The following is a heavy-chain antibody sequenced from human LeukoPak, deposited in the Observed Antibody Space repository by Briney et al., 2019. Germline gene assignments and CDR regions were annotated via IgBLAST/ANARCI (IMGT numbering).Heavy chain of an antibody. Sequence: GASVKVSCKASGYTFTCYYMHWVRQAPGQGLEWMGWINPNSGGTNYAQKFQGRVTMTRDTSISTAYMELSRLRSDDTAVYYCARERSGSYARDYWGQGTLVTVSS. V-gene: IGHV1-2*02. CDR2: INPNSGGT. J-gene: IGHJ4*02. CDR1: GYTFTCYY. D-gene: IGHD1-26*01. CDR3: ARERSGSYARDY.